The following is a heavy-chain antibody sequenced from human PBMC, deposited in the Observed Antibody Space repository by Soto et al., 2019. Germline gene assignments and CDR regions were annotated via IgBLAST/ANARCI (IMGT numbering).Heavy chain of an antibody. V-gene: IGHV4-34*01. J-gene: IGHJ4*02. CDR2: INHSGST. CDR3: APSYYNFCSAYYLAYFDY. Sequence: QVHLQQWGAGLLKPSETLSLTCAVYGVSFTGYYWSWIRQPPGKGLEWIGEINHSGSTDYNPSLKRPVTISVDTYKKQFSLKLSSVTAADTAVYYCAPSYYNFCSAYYLAYFDYWCQGTLVTVSS. D-gene: IGHD3-3*01. CDR1: GVSFTGYY.